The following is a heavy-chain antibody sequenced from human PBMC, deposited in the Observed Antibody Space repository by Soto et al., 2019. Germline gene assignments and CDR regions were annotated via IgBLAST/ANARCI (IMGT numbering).Heavy chain of an antibody. CDR1: GFTVSSNY. Sequence: EVQLVESGGGLVQPGGSLRLSCAASGFTVSSNYMSWVRQAPGKGLEWVSVIYSGGSTYYADSVKGRFTISRHNSKNTLYLQMNILRAEDTAVYYCASGGTVTTEVYFDYWGQGTLVTVSS. V-gene: IGHV3-53*04. J-gene: IGHJ4*02. D-gene: IGHD1-1*01. CDR3: ASGGTVTTEVYFDY. CDR2: IYSGGST.